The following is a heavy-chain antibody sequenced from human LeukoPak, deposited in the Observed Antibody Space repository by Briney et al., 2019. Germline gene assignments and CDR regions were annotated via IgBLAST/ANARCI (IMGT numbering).Heavy chain of an antibody. D-gene: IGHD2-8*02. CDR2: IYYSGNT. J-gene: IGHJ6*03. CDR3: ARLAVLSGDYYMDV. Sequence: SETLSLTCTVSGGSISSSIHYWGWIRQPPGKGLEWIGSIYYSGNTYYNPSLKSRVTISVDTSKNQFSLRLSSVTAAETAVYYCARLAVLSGDYYMDVWGKGTTVTVSS. V-gene: IGHV4-39*01. CDR1: GGSISSSIHY.